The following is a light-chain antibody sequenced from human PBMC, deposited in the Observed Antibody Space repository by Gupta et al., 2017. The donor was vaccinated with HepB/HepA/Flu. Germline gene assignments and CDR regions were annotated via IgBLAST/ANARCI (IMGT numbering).Light chain of an antibody. CDR1: QSVRSSY. CDR2: GAS. J-gene: IGKJ1*01. CDR3: QEEGSSRPT. Sequence: EIVLTQSPGTLYLSPGERATLSCRASQSVRSSYLAWYQQKPGQAPRLLISGASSRATGIPDRYSGSPSVTEFSVTISIRDPQDFAVSYSQEEGSSRPTFGSRTKVEI. V-gene: IGKV3-20*01.